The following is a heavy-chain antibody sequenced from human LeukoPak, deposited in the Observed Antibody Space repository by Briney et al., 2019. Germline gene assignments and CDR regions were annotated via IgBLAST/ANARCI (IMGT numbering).Heavy chain of an antibody. J-gene: IGHJ3*02. CDR2: INSDVSST. CDR3: ARAVQPGVFAFDI. Sequence: GGSLRLSCAASGFTFSSYWMHWVRQAPGKELVWVSRINSDVSSTSYADSVKGRFTISRDNAKNTLYLQMNSLRAEDTAVYYCARAVQPGVFAFDIWGQGTMVTVSS. CDR1: GFTFSSYW. V-gene: IGHV3-74*01. D-gene: IGHD1-1*01.